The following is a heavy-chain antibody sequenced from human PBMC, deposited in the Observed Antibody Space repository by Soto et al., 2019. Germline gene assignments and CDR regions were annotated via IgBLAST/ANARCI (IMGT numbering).Heavy chain of an antibody. V-gene: IGHV3-23*01. J-gene: IGHJ2*01. CDR2: ISGSGIST. Sequence: DVQLLESGGGLVQPGGSLRLSCAASGFTFRSYAMSWVRQAPGKGREWVSGISGSGISTHYADSVKGRFTVSRDNSKNTLYLQMSSLRAEDTAVYNCAKEPVGPDWAFDLWGRGTLVTVSS. CDR1: GFTFRSYA. CDR3: AKEPVGPDWAFDL.